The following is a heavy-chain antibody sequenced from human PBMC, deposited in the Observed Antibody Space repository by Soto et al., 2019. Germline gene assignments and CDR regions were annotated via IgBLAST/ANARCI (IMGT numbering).Heavy chain of an antibody. CDR3: TKDGDSADYGY. CDR1: GDSIINYY. J-gene: IGHJ4*02. D-gene: IGHD2-21*01. Sequence: SETLSLTCTVSGDSIINYYWSWIRQPAGKGLEWIGQVFYSGSTNYNPSLKSRVTISINTSTKQFSLKLTSVSAADTAVYYCTKDGDSADYGYWGQGTLVTVSS. V-gene: IGHV4-59*01. CDR2: VFYSGST.